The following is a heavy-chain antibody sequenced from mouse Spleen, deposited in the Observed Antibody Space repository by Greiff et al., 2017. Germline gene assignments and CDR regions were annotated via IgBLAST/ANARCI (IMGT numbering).Heavy chain of an antibody. V-gene: IGHV5-17*01. Sequence: EVQLQQSGGGLVKPGGSLKLSCAASGFTFSDYGMHWVRQAPEKGLEWVAYISSGSSTIYYADTVKGRFTISRDNAKNTLFLQMTSLRSEDTAMYYCARDDGYYDGYFDVWGTGTTVTVSS. CDR1: GFTFSDYG. CDR3: ARDDGYYDGYFDV. J-gene: IGHJ1*03. CDR2: ISSGSSTI. D-gene: IGHD2-3*01.